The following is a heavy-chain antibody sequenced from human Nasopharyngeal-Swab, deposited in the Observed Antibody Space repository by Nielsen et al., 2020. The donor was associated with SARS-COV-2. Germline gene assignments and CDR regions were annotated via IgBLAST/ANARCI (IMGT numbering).Heavy chain of an antibody. CDR3: ARGQQLVTMDV. V-gene: IGHV4-31*02. CDR2: IYYSGST. Sequence: WIRKPPGKGLEWIGYIYYSGSTYYNPSLKSRVTISVDTSKNQFSLKLSSVTAADTAVYYCARGQQLVTMDVWGKGTTVTVSS. J-gene: IGHJ6*04. D-gene: IGHD6-13*01.